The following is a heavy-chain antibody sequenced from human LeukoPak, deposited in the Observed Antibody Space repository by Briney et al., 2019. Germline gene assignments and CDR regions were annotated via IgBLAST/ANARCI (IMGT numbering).Heavy chain of an antibody. CDR1: GGSISSSSYY. Sequence: SETLSLTCTVSGGSISSSSYYWGWLRQPPGKGLEWIGSIYYSGSTYYNPSLKSRVTISVDTSKNQFSLKLSSVTAADTAVYYCASLVLRYFDWLFPLADYWGQGTLVTVSS. CDR3: ASLVLRYFDWLFPLADY. V-gene: IGHV4-39*01. J-gene: IGHJ4*02. D-gene: IGHD3-9*01. CDR2: IYYSGST.